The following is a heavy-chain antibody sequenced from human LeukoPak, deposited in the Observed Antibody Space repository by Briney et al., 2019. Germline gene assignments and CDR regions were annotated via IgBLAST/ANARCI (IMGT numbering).Heavy chain of an antibody. J-gene: IGHJ4*02. CDR2: IYYSGST. V-gene: IGHV4-39*07. D-gene: IGHD3-3*01. CDR3: ARGVYYDFWSGYYWVFDY. Sequence: SETLSLTCTVSGGSISSSSYYWGWIRQPPGKGLEWIGSIYYSGSTHYNPSLKSRVTISVDTSKNQFSLKLSSVTAADTAVYYCARGVYYDFWSGYYWVFDYWGQGTLVTVSS. CDR1: GGSISSSSYY.